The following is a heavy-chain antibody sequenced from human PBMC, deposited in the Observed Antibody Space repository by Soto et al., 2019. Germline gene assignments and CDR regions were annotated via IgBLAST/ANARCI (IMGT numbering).Heavy chain of an antibody. D-gene: IGHD5-18*01. CDR2: INPSGGST. CDR1: GYTFTSYY. Sequence: SSVKVSCKASGYTFTSYYMHLVRQAPEQGLEWMGIINPSGGSTSDAQKIQGRVTLTRDTSTSTAYMELSSLRSEVTAVYYCARDLRGTWIQIWFAYGRGGWGKRTTVTVSS. CDR3: ARDLRGTWIQIWFAYGRGG. J-gene: IGHJ6*04. V-gene: IGHV1-46*01.